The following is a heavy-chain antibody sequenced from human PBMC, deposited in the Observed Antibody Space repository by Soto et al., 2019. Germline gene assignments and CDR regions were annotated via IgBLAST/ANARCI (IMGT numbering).Heavy chain of an antibody. CDR1: GGSISSGGYS. CDR3: AREELGGNMRFYYYYGMDV. V-gene: IGHV4-30-2*01. J-gene: IGHJ6*02. Sequence: PSETLSLTCAFSGGSISSGGYSWSWIRQPPGKGLEWIGEINHSGSTNYNPSLKSRVTISVDTSKNQFSLKLSSVTAADTAVYYCAREELGGNMRFYYYYGMDVWGQGTTVTVSS. CDR2: INHSGST. D-gene: IGHD2-15*01.